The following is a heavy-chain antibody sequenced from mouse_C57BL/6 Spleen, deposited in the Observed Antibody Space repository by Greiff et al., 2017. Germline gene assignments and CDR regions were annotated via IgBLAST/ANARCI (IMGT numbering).Heavy chain of an antibody. Sequence: VQLQQPGAELVRPGSSVKLSCKASGYTFTSYWMHWVKQRPIQGLEWIGNIDPSDSETHYNQKFKDKATLTVDKSSSTAYMQLSSLTSEDSAVYYCARQGYDGRMDYWGQGTSVTVSS. D-gene: IGHD2-2*01. J-gene: IGHJ4*01. CDR3: ARQGYDGRMDY. CDR1: GYTFTSYW. V-gene: IGHV1-52*01. CDR2: IDPSDSET.